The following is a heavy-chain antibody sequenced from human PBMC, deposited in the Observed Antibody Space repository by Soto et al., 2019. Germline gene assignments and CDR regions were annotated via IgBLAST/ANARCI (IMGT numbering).Heavy chain of an antibody. Sequence: PSETLSLTCAVYGGSFSGYYWSWIRQPPGKGLEWIGEINHSGSTNYNPSLKSRVTISVDTSKNQFSLKLSSVTAADTAVYYCARGLSSSAVAGLGNWFDPWGQGTLVTVS. D-gene: IGHD6-19*01. CDR3: ARGLSSSAVAGLGNWFDP. J-gene: IGHJ5*02. V-gene: IGHV4-34*01. CDR2: INHSGST. CDR1: GGSFSGYY.